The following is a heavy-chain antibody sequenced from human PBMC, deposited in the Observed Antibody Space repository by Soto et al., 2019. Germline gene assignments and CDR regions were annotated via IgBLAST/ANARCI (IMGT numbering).Heavy chain of an antibody. CDR1: GFTFSSYG. CDR3: ARDPGYGDYVSWYFDL. J-gene: IGHJ2*01. V-gene: IGHV3-33*01. CDR2: IWYDGSNK. Sequence: QVQLVESGGGVVQPGRSLRLSCAASGFTFSSYGMHWVRQAPGKGLEWVAVIWYDGSNKYYADSVKGRFTISRDNSKNXLYLQMNSLRAEDTAVYYCARDPGYGDYVSWYFDLWGRGTLVTVSS. D-gene: IGHD4-17*01.